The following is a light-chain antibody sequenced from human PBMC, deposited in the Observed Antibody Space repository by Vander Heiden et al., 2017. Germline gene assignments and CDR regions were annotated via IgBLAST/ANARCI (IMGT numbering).Light chain of an antibody. CDR3: QSFDRSLTGSV. V-gene: IGLV1-40*01. J-gene: IGLJ1*01. Sequence: QPVLTQPPSVSGAPGQRVTISCTGSSSNVGAGYEIHWYQLLPGSAPKLLIFAKTKRPSGVPDRFSGSRSDTSASLAITGLQAEDEADYYCQSFDRSLTGSVFGGGTKVTVL. CDR1: SSNVGAGYE. CDR2: AKT.